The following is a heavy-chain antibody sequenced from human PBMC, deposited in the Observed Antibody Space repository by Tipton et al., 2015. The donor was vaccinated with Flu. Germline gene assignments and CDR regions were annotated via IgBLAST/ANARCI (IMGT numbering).Heavy chain of an antibody. CDR1: GYTFTGYY. J-gene: IGHJ6*02. CDR3: ARATYSSSWHTYGMDV. D-gene: IGHD6-13*01. CDR2: INPNSGGT. V-gene: IGHV1-2*02. Sequence: QSGPEVKKPGASVKVSCKASGYTFTGYYMHWVRQAPGQGLEWMGWINPNSGGTVYAQKFQGRVTMTWDTSISTAFMELSRLRSDDTAVYFCARATYSSSWHTYGMDVWGQGTTVTVSS.